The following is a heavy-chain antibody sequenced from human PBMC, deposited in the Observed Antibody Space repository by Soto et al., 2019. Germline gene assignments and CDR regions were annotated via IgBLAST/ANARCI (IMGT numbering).Heavy chain of an antibody. V-gene: IGHV3-7*01. D-gene: IGHD3-9*01. CDR3: ARTHFDIVTAYRPGN. CDR2: IKQDGSEK. Sequence: GGSMRLSCAASGFTFSGYWMNWVRQSPGKGLEWVANIKQDGSEKYYVDSVEGRFTISRDNAKNSLYLQMNSLRAEDTAVYYCARTHFDIVTAYRPGNWGQGTLVTVSS. J-gene: IGHJ4*02. CDR1: GFTFSGYW.